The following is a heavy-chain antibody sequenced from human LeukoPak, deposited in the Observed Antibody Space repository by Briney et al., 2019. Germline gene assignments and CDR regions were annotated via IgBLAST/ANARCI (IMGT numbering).Heavy chain of an antibody. CDR2: INHSGST. D-gene: IGHD3-22*01. J-gene: IGHJ4*02. CDR3: ARTETYYYDSIGPLGLDY. CDR1: GGSFSGYY. V-gene: IGHV4-34*01. Sequence: KPSETLSLTCAVYGGSFSGYYWSWIRQPPGKGLEWIGEINHSGSTNYNPSLKSRVTISVDTSKNQFSLKLSSVTAADTAVYYCARTETYYYDSIGPLGLDYWGQGTLVTVSS.